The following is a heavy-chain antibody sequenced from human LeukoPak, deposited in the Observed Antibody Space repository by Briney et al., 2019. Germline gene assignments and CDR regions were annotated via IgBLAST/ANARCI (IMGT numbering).Heavy chain of an antibody. J-gene: IGHJ5*02. CDR2: MNPNSGNT. D-gene: IGHD3-22*01. Sequence: ASVKVSCKAPGYTFTSYDINWVRQATGQGLEWMGWMNPNSGNTGYAQKFQGRVTITRNTSISAAYMELSSLRSEDTAVYYCARRPRFGRGYYRTHWFDPWGQGTLVTVSS. CDR1: GYTFTSYD. CDR3: ARRPRFGRGYYRTHWFDP. V-gene: IGHV1-8*03.